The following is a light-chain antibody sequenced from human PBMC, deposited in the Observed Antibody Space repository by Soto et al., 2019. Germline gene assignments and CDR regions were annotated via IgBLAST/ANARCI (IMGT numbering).Light chain of an antibody. V-gene: IGKV3-15*01. Sequence: EIVMTQSPATLSVSPVERATLSCRASQSVSSNLAWYQQKPGQAPRLLIYGASTRATGIPARFNGGGSGTDFTLTISSLEPEDFALYYCQQYNDWPLTFGQGTKVDIK. CDR2: GAS. CDR3: QQYNDWPLT. J-gene: IGKJ1*01. CDR1: QSVSSN.